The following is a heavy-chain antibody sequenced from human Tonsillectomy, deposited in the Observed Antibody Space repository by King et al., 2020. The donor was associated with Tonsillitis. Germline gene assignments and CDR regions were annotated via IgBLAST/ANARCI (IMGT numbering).Heavy chain of an antibody. CDR2: IRSNGGST. V-gene: IGHV3-64D*06. D-gene: IGHD5-24*01. CDR1: GFTFSSYA. CDR3: VKEKRWLQFFDY. J-gene: IGHJ4*02. Sequence: VQLVESGGGLVQPGGSLRLSCSASGFTFSSYAMHWVRQAPGKGVEYVSAIRSNGGSTYYADSVKGGFTISRDNSKNTLYIQMRSLRAEDTAVYYGVKEKRWLQFFDYWGQGTLVTVSS.